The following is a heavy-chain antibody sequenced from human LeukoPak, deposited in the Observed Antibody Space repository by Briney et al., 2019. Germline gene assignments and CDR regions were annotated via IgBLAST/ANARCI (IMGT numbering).Heavy chain of an antibody. CDR3: ARVLGIRYFGKRANWFDP. V-gene: IGHV1-18*01. CDR2: ISAYNGNT. J-gene: IGHJ5*02. Sequence: ASVKVSCKASGYTFTSHGISWVRQAPGQGLEWMGWISAYNGNTNYAQKLQGRVTMTTDTSTSTAYMELRSLRSDDTAVYYCARVLGIRYFGKRANWFDPWGQGTLVTVSS. D-gene: IGHD3-9*01. CDR1: GYTFTSHG.